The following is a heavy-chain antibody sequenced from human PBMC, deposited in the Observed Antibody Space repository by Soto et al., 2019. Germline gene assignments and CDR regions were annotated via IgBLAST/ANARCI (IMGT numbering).Heavy chain of an antibody. CDR2: ISWNSGSI. CDR3: AKGVSPGITMVRGVIISPNWFDP. V-gene: IGHV3-9*01. CDR1: GFTFDDYA. J-gene: IGHJ5*02. Sequence: PGGSLRLSCAASGFTFDDYAMHWVRQAPGKGLEWVSGISWNSGSIGYADSVKGRFTISRDNAKNSLYLQMNSLRAEDTALYYCAKGVSPGITMVRGVIISPNWFDPWGQGTLVTVSS. D-gene: IGHD3-10*01.